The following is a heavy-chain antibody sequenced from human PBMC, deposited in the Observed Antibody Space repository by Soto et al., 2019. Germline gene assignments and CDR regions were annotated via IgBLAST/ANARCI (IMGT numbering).Heavy chain of an antibody. CDR1: GGTFSSYA. CDR3: GRDDSSGNHDAFDI. D-gene: IGHD3-22*01. J-gene: IGHJ3*02. Sequence: QVQLVQSGAEVKKPGSSVKVSCKASGGTFSSYAISWVRQAPGQGLEWMGGIIPIFGTANYAQKFQGRVTITADESTSTAYMEPSSLRSEDTAVYYCGRDDSSGNHDAFDIWGKGTMVTVSS. V-gene: IGHV1-69*12. CDR2: IIPIFGTA.